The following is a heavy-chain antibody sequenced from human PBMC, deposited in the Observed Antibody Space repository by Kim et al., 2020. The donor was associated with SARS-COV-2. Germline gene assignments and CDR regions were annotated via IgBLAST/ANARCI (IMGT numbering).Heavy chain of an antibody. V-gene: IGHV3-30*07. Sequence: EGRDTAYADSVKGRFTISRENSKNTLWLQMSSLRAEDTAVYYCTTFDMWGQGTMVTVSS. CDR2: EGRDT. J-gene: IGHJ3*02. CDR3: TTFDM.